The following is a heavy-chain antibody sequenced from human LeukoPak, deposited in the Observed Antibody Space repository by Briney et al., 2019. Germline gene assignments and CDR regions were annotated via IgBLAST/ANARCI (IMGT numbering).Heavy chain of an antibody. CDR2: INPSGGST. V-gene: IGHV1-46*01. D-gene: IGHD4-23*01. J-gene: IGHJ5*02. CDR3: ARDGSNDYGGTRVWFDP. Sequence: ASVKVSCKASGYTFTSYYMHWVRQAPGQGLEWMGIINPSGGSTSYAQKFQGRVTMTRDTSTSTVYMELSSLRSEDTAVYYCARDGSNDYGGTRVWFDPWGQGTLVTVSS. CDR1: GYTFTSYY.